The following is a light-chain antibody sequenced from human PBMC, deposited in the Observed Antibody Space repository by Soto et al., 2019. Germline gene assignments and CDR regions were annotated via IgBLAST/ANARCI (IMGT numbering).Light chain of an antibody. J-gene: IGKJ4*01. Sequence: EIVLTQSPPTMSLSPGERATLSCRTSQSVSRNLAWYQQKPGQAPRLLIYDASQRATGIAARFSGSGSGTDFTLTISSLEPEDFALYYCQHRSNWPAFGGGTKVDIK. V-gene: IGKV3-11*01. CDR1: QSVSRN. CDR3: QHRSNWPA. CDR2: DAS.